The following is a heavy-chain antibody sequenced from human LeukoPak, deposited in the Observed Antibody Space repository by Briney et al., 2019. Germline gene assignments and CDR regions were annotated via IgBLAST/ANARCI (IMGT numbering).Heavy chain of an antibody. CDR1: GGSISSGGYY. J-gene: IGHJ4*02. CDR2: IYHSGST. CDR3: ARTDPGYYFDY. Sequence: SQTLSLTCTVSGGSISSGGYYWSWIRQPPGKGLEWIGYIYHSGSTYYNPSLKSRVTISVDRSKNQFSLKLSSVTAADTAVYYCARTDPGYYFDYWGQGTLVTVSS. V-gene: IGHV4-30-2*01.